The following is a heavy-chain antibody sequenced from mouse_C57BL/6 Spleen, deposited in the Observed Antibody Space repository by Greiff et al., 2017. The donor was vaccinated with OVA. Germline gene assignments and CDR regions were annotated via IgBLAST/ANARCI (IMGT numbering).Heavy chain of an antibody. V-gene: IGHV1-5*01. CDR1: GYTFTSYW. D-gene: IGHD1-1*01. J-gene: IGHJ3*01. Sequence: EVQLVESGTVLARPGASVKMSCKTSGYTFTSYWMHWVKQRPGQGLEWIGAIYPGNSDTSYNQKFKGKAKLTAVTSASTAYMELSSLTNEDSAVYYCSLYYYGSSPFAYWGQGTLVTVSA. CDR2: IYPGNSDT. CDR3: SLYYYGSSPFAY.